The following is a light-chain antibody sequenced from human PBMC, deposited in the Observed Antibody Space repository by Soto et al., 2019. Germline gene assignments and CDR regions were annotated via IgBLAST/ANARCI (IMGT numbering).Light chain of an antibody. J-gene: IGKJ3*01. CDR3: QQSYAILFT. CDR2: AAS. CDR1: QSISNY. V-gene: IGKV1-39*01. Sequence: DIQMTQSPSSLSASVGDRVTITCRASQSISNYLNWYQQKPGKAPKLLIYAASSLQSGVPSRFSGSGCGSGFSRTISSLQPEDFATYSCQQSYAILFTFGPGTNVDI.